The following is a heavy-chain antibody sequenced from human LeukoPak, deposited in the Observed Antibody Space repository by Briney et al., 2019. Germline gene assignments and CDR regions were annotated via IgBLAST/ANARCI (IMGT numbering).Heavy chain of an antibody. Sequence: SETLSLTCTVSGGSISSYYWTWIRQPPGKGLEWIGLVFYSGDTNYNPSLQGRVTISVDPSENQFSLTLSSVTDADTAVYYCARSLNVVLVGGAWFDPWGQGTLVTVSS. CDR3: ARSLNVVLVGGAWFDP. CDR2: VFYSGDT. V-gene: IGHV4-59*01. D-gene: IGHD2-15*01. CDR1: GGSISSYY. J-gene: IGHJ5*02.